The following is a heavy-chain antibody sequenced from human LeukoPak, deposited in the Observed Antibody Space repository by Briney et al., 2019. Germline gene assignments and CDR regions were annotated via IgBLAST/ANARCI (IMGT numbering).Heavy chain of an antibody. V-gene: IGHV3-7*01. J-gene: IGHJ4*02. CDR2: IKQDGSEK. Sequence: PGGSLRLSCSASGITLSVYWMSWFRQAPGKGLEWVANIKQDGSEKYYRDSVQGRFTISRDNAKNSLYLQMNSLRAEDTAVYYCARSGSGYFDYWGQGSLVTVSS. CDR3: ARSGSGYFDY. CDR1: GITLSVYW.